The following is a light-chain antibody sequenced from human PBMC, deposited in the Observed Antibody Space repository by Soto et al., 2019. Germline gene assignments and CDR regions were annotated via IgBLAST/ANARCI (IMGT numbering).Light chain of an antibody. Sequence: EIVLTQSPGTLSLSPGKRATLSCRASQSVSSSYLAWYQEKPGQAPGLLIYGASSKATGIPDRFSGSGSGKDFTLTISRLEPEDFAVYYCQQYGQHPPPFGQGTKVDIK. V-gene: IGKV3-20*01. CDR3: QQYGQHPPP. J-gene: IGKJ1*01. CDR2: GAS. CDR1: QSVSSSY.